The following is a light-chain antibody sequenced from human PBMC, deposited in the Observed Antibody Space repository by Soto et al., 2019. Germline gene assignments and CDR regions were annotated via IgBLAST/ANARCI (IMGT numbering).Light chain of an antibody. CDR3: SSYAGNSDVI. CDR2: DVS. J-gene: IGLJ2*01. CDR1: SSDVGGYNY. V-gene: IGLV2-11*01. Sequence: QSALTQPRSVSGSPGQSVTISCPGISSDVGGYNYVSWYQQNPGKAPRLMIHDVSKRPSGVPDRFSGSRSGNTASLTISGLQAEDVAEYYCSSYAGNSDVIFGGGTKLTVL.